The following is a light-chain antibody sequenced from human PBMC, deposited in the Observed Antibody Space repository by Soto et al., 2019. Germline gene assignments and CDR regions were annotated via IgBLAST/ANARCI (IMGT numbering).Light chain of an antibody. J-gene: IGKJ4*01. CDR1: QGISSW. V-gene: IGKV1-12*01. CDR2: AAS. CDR3: QQATSFPLT. Sequence: DMKMTHSLASVSLSEGESVKNTGGASQGISSWLAWYQQKPGKAPKLLIYAASSLHSGVPCRFSGSGSGTDFTLTISSLQPEDFATYYCQQATSFPLTFGGGTKVDIK.